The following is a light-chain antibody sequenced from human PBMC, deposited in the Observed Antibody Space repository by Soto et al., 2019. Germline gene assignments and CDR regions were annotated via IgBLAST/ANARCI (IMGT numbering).Light chain of an antibody. V-gene: IGKV1-39*01. J-gene: IGKJ5*01. CDR1: QSISSY. Sequence: IQMTQSPSSLSTSIGDRVTITCRARQSISSYLYLAQHRPGKGPKLLIQAAASLQSGVRSRFSGSGCGTDLKLTISSLQPEDVATSYCQQSYIIPITFGQGTRLEIK. CDR3: QQSYIIPIT. CDR2: AAA.